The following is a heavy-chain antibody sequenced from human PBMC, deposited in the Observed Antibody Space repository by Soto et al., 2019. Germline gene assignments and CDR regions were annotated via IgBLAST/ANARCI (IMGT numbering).Heavy chain of an antibody. Sequence: QVQLVESGGGVVQPGRSLRLSCAASGFTFSSYAMHWVRQAPGEGLEWVAVISYDGSNKYYADSVKGRFTISRDNSKNTLYLQMNSLRAEDTAVYYCAEGDSSGWYFLDYWGQGTLVTVSS. CDR2: ISYDGSNK. J-gene: IGHJ4*02. CDR3: AEGDSSGWYFLDY. V-gene: IGHV3-30-3*01. CDR1: GFTFSSYA. D-gene: IGHD6-19*01.